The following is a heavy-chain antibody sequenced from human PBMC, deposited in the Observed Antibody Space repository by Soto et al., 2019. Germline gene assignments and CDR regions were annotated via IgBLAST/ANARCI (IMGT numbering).Heavy chain of an antibody. CDR3: ASEGSSGWYRYDYGMDV. Sequence: GGSLRLSCAASGFTFSSYWMHWVRQAPGKGLVWVSRINSDGSSTSYADSVKGRFTISRDNAKNTLYLQMNSLRAEDTAVYYCASEGSSGWYRYDYGMDVWGQGTTVTVSS. CDR2: INSDGSST. D-gene: IGHD6-19*01. CDR1: GFTFSSYW. J-gene: IGHJ6*02. V-gene: IGHV3-74*01.